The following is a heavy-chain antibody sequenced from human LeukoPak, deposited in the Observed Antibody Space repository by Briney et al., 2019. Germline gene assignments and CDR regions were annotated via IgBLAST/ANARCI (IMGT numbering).Heavy chain of an antibody. J-gene: IGHJ6*02. V-gene: IGHV1-2*02. CDR3: ARDGGYCGSTTCYSRAEYYYYGLDA. CDR1: GGTFSSYA. D-gene: IGHD2-2*02. CDR2: IIPKSGGT. Sequence: ASVKVSCKASGGTFSSYAISWVRQAPGQGLEWMGGIIPKSGGTNYGQKFQGRVTMTRDTSISTAYMELSRLTSDDTAVYYCARDGGYCGSTTCYSRAEYYYYGLDAWGQGTTVTVSS.